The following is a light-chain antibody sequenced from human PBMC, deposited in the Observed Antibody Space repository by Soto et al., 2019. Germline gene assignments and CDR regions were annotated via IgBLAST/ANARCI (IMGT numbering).Light chain of an antibody. Sequence: EIVMTQPPSTLSVSPGERATLSCRASQSVSSNLAWYQQKPGQAPRLLIYGASTRATGIPARFSGSGSGTEFTLTISSLQSEDFAVYYCQQYNNWLPITFGQGTRPEI. V-gene: IGKV3-15*01. J-gene: IGKJ5*01. CDR3: QQYNNWLPIT. CDR1: QSVSSN. CDR2: GAS.